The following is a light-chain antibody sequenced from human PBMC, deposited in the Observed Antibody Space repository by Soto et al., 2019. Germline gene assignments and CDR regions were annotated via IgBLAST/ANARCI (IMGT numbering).Light chain of an antibody. CDR1: QNVLYSSNNKNY. CDR3: QLYYSTPT. Sequence: DIVMTQSPDSLAVSLGERATINCKSSQNVLYSSNNKNYLAWYQQKPGQPPKLLIYWASTRESGVPDRFSGGGSGTDFTLTISSQQAEAVAVYYCQLYYSTPTFGQGTTLEIK. CDR2: WAS. J-gene: IGKJ2*01. V-gene: IGKV4-1*01.